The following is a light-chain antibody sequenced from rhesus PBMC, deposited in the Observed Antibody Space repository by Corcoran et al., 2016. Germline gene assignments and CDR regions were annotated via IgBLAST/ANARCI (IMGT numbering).Light chain of an antibody. CDR3: QQYSSSPYS. Sequence: DIQMTQSPSSLSASVGDTVTITCRASQSISSWLAWYQQKPGKAPKLLIYKAYSLKSGIPSRFSGSGSGTDFTPTSSSLQSEDFATEYCQQYSSSPYSFGQGTKVEI. J-gene: IGKJ2*01. CDR2: KAY. CDR1: QSISSW. V-gene: IGKV1-22*01.